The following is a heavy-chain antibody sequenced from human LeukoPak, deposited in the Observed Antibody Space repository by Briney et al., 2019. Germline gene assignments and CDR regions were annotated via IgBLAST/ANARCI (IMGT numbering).Heavy chain of an antibody. D-gene: IGHD1-14*01. CDR1: GYTFTSYD. J-gene: IGHJ3*02. Sequence: ASVKVSCKASGYTFTSYDINWVRQASGQGLEWMGWMNPNSGNTGYAQKFQGRVTMTRNTSISTAYMELSSLRSEDTAVYYCARTGRGSDAFDIWGQGTMVTVSS. CDR2: MNPNSGNT. CDR3: ARTGRGSDAFDI. V-gene: IGHV1-8*01.